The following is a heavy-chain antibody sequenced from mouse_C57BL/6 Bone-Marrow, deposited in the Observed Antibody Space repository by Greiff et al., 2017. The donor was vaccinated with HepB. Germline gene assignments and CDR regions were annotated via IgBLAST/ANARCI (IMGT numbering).Heavy chain of an antibody. CDR3: ARGGNGFSYAMDY. Sequence: VKLQESGAELVKPGASVKMSCKASGYTFTSYWITWVKQRPGQGLEWIGDIYPGSGSTNYNEKFKSKATLTVDTSSSTAYMQLSSLTSEDSAVYYCARGGNGFSYAMDYWGQGTSVTVSS. D-gene: IGHD2-2*01. J-gene: IGHJ4*01. CDR2: IYPGSGST. CDR1: GYTFTSYW. V-gene: IGHV1-55*01.